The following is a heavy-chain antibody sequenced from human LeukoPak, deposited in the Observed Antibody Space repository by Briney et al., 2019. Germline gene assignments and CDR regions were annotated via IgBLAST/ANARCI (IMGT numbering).Heavy chain of an antibody. CDR3: TRGGGKRGPTTYFDY. D-gene: IGHD1-14*01. J-gene: IGHJ4*02. CDR2: IRSKAYGGTT. CDR1: GFTFGDYA. V-gene: IGHV3-49*03. Sequence: GGSLRLSCTASGFTFGDYAMSWFRQAPGQGLEWVGFIRSKAYGGTTEYAASVKGRFTISRDDSKSIAYLQMNSLKTEDTAVYYCTRGGGKRGPTTYFDYWGQGTLVTVSS.